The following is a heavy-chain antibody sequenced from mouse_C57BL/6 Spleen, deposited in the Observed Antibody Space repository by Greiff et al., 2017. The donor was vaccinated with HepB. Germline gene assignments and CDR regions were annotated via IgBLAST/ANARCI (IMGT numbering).Heavy chain of an antibody. CDR1: GYTFTSYW. Sequence: VQLQQPGTELVKPGASVKLSCKASGYTFTSYWMHWVKQRLGQGLEWIGNINPSNGGTNYNEKFKSKATLTVDKSSSTAYMQLSSLTSEDSAVYYCARSSYGSSYWYFDVWGTGTTVTVSS. CDR3: ARSSYGSSYWYFDV. D-gene: IGHD1-1*01. CDR2: INPSNGGT. V-gene: IGHV1-53*01. J-gene: IGHJ1*03.